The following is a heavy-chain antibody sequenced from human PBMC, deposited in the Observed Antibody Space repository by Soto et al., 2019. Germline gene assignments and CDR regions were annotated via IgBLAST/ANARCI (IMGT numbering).Heavy chain of an antibody. V-gene: IGHV3-33*01. D-gene: IGHD4-4*01. J-gene: IGHJ6*02. CDR2: IWYDGSNK. CDR1: GFTFSSYG. CDR3: ARDLALMTTLPRYGMDV. Sequence: GGSLRLSCAASGFTFSSYGMHWVRQAPGKGLEWVAVIWYDGSNKYYADSVKGRFTISRDNSKNTLYLQMNSLRAEDTAVYYCARDLALMTTLPRYGMDVWGQGTTVTVSS.